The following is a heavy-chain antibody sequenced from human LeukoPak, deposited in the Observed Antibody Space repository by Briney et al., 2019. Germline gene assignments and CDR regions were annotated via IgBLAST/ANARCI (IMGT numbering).Heavy chain of an antibody. CDR2: ISYDGSNK. J-gene: IGHJ6*03. V-gene: IGHV3-30*18. Sequence: PGGSLRLSCAASGFTFSSYVMHWVRQAPGKGLEWVAVISYDGSNKYYADSVKGRFTISRDNSKNTLYLQMNSLRAEDTAVYYCAKEAGSGSYSAYYYYYMDVWGKGTTVTVSS. CDR1: GFTFSSYV. D-gene: IGHD3-10*01. CDR3: AKEAGSGSYSAYYYYYMDV.